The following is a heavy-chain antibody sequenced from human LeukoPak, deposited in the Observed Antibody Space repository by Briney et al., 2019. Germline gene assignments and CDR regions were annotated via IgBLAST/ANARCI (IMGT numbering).Heavy chain of an antibody. CDR2: INHSGST. CDR3: ARLGIAAAGKGLDY. D-gene: IGHD6-13*01. V-gene: IGHV4-34*01. CDR1: GVSFSGYY. Sequence: SETLSLTCAVYGVSFSGYYWSWIRQPPGKGLEWIGEINHSGSTNYNPSLKSRVTISVDTSKNQFSLKLSSVTAADTAVYYCARLGIAAAGKGLDYWGQGTLVTVSS. J-gene: IGHJ4*02.